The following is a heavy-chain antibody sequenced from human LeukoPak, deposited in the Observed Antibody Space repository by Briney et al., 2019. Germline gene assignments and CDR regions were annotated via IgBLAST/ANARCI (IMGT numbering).Heavy chain of an antibody. Sequence: SETLSLTRTVSGGSISSFHWSWIRQPAGKGLEWIGRIYTSGSTNYNPSLKSRVTMSVDTSKNQFSLKLSSVSAADTAVYYCARVLEWRYYYYMDVWGKGTTVTVSS. CDR1: GGSISSFH. CDR2: IYTSGST. CDR3: ARVLEWRYYYYMDV. V-gene: IGHV4-4*07. J-gene: IGHJ6*03. D-gene: IGHD3-3*01.